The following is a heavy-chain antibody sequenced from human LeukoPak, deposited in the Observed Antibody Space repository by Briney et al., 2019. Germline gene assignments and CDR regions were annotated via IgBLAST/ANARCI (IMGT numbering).Heavy chain of an antibody. CDR3: ARVGGIVGGRYFDY. V-gene: IGHV3-21*01. CDR2: ISSSSSYI. D-gene: IGHD1-26*01. J-gene: IGHJ4*02. CDR1: GFTFSSYS. Sequence: GGSLRLSCAASGFTFSSYSMNWVRQAPGKGLEWVSSISSSSSYIYYADSVKGRFTISRDNAKNSLYLQMNSLRAEDTAVYYCARVGGIVGGRYFDYWGQGTLVTASS.